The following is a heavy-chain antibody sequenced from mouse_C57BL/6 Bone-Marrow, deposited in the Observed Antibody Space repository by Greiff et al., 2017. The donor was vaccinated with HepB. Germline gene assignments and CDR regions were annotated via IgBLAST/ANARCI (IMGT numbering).Heavy chain of an antibody. Sequence: VKLMESDAELVKPGASVKISCKVSGYTFTDHTIHWMKQRPEQGLEWIGYIYPRDGSTKYNEKFKGKATLTADKSSSTAYMQLNSLTSEDSAVYFCASANLLWLRREFAYWGQGTLVTVSA. D-gene: IGHD2-2*01. CDR3: ASANLLWLRREFAY. V-gene: IGHV1-78*01. CDR2: IYPRDGST. J-gene: IGHJ3*01. CDR1: GYTFTDHT.